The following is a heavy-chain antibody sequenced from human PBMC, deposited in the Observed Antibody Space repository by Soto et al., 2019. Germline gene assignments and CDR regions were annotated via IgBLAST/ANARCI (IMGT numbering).Heavy chain of an antibody. CDR3: AREYYYDSSGTNFDY. J-gene: IGHJ4*02. CDR2: IYYSGST. V-gene: IGHV4-61*01. D-gene: IGHD3-22*01. CDR1: GGSVSSGSYY. Sequence: SETLSLTCTVSGGSVSSGSYYWSWIRQPPGKGLEWIGYIYYSGSTNYNPSLKSRVTISVDTSKNQFSLKLSSVTAADTAVYYCAREYYYDSSGTNFDYWGQGTLVTVSS.